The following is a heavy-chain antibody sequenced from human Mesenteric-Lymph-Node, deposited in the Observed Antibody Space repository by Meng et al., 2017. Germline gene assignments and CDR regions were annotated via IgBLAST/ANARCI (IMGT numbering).Heavy chain of an antibody. D-gene: IGHD2-15*01. CDR2: IYYSGST. J-gene: IGHJ4*02. CDR1: GGSISSIYW. Sequence: QLQLQEAGPGPAKPSATLSLTCVVAGGSISSIYWWTWVRQPPGKGPQWIGTIYYSGSTSYNPSLKSRVTISVDTSKNQFSVNLSSVTAADTAVYYCARQVAATFSGLAFDSWGQGTLVTVSS. CDR3: ARQVAATFSGLAFDS. V-gene: IGHV4-39*01.